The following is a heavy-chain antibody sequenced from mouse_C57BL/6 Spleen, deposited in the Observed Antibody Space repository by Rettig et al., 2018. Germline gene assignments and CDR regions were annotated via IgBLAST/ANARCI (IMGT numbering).Heavy chain of an antibody. J-gene: IGHJ1*03. CDR2: IYPGSGST. D-gene: IGHD1-1*01. Sequence: ELVKPGASVKMSCKASGYTFTSYWITWVKQRPGQGLEWIGDIYPGSGSTNYNEKFKSKATLTVDTSSSTAYMQLSSLTSEDSAVYYCARKNYYGSSWYFDVWGTGTTVTVSS. V-gene: IGHV1-55*01. CDR3: ARKNYYGSSWYFDV. CDR1: GYTFTSYW.